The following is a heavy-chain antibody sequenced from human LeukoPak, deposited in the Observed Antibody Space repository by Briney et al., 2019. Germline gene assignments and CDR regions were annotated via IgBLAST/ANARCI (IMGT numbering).Heavy chain of an antibody. V-gene: IGHV3-7*01. CDR2: IKEDGSEK. CDR3: ARDWYYYDSSGPINHFDY. CDR1: GFTFNTYW. D-gene: IGHD3-22*01. Sequence: GGSLRLSCTASGFTFNTYWMSWVRQAPGKGLEWVANIKEDGSEKYYVDSVKGRFTISRDNAKNSLYLQMNSLRDEDTAVYYCARDWYYYDSSGPINHFDYWGQGTLVTVSS. J-gene: IGHJ4*02.